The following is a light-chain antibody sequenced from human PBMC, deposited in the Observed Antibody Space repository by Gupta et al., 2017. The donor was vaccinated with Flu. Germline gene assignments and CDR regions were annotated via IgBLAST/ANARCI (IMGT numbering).Light chain of an antibody. CDR1: QGISSY. CDR3: QQDHSYPGT. J-gene: IGKJ1*01. CDR2: AAS. Sequence: AIRMTQSPSSFSASTGDRVTITCRASQGISSYLAWYQQKPGKAPKLLIYAASTLQSGVPSRFSGSGSGTDFTLTISCLQSEDFATYYCQQDHSYPGTFGQGTKVEIK. V-gene: IGKV1-8*01.